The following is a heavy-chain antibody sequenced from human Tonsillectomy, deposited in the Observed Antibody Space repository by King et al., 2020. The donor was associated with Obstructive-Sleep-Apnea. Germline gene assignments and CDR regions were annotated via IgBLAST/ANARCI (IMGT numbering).Heavy chain of an antibody. Sequence: QLQESGPGLVKPSQTLSLTCTVSGGSISSGDYYWSWIRQPPGKGLEWIGYIYYSGSTYYNPSLKSRVTISVDTSKNQFSLKLSSVTAADTAVYYCARGALYYYDSSGPLMAWFDPWGQGTLVTVSS. D-gene: IGHD3-22*01. CDR3: ARGALYYYDSSGPLMAWFDP. CDR2: IYYSGST. J-gene: IGHJ5*02. CDR1: GGSISSGDYY. V-gene: IGHV4-30-4*01.